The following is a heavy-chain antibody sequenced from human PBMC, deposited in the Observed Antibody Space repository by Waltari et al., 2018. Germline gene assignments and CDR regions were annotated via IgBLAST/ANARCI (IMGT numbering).Heavy chain of an antibody. CDR2: LNAANRLT. D-gene: IGHD6-13*01. J-gene: IGHJ4*02. CDR1: GFTSTTYA. Sequence: QVHLVQSGAELKKPGTSVKIACKASGFTSTTYAIHWVRQAPGQRLEWMGWLNAANRLTKYSRNFQGRVTITRDTSATTAYMELSGLTSEDTAVYYCARALAAAGKRLAYWGQGTLVIVSS. CDR3: ARALAAAGKRLAY. V-gene: IGHV1-3*01.